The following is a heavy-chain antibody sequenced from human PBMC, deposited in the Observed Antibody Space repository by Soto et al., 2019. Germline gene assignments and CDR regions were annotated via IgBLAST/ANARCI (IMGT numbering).Heavy chain of an antibody. V-gene: IGHV3-21*01. CDR2: ISSSSSYI. CDR1: GFTFSSYS. Sequence: EVQLVESGGGLVQPGGSLRLSCAASGFTFSSYSMNWVRQAPGKGLEWVSSISSSSSYIYYADSVKGRFTISRDNAKNSLYLQMNSLRAEDTAVYYCARDPGVRGGGWFDPWGQGTLVTVSS. D-gene: IGHD3-10*01. J-gene: IGHJ5*02. CDR3: ARDPGVRGGGWFDP.